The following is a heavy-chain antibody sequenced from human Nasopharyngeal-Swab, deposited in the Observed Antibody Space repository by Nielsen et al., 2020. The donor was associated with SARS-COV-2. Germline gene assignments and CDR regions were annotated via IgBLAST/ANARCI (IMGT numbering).Heavy chain of an antibody. J-gene: IGHJ4*02. CDR3: ARDLWFGGGY. V-gene: IGHV3-7*01. Sequence: GESLKISCAASGFPFDRYWMSWVRQAPGKGLEWVANIKQDGSEKYYVDSVRGRFTISRDNAQNSVSLQMNSLRAEDTAVYYCARDLWFGGGYWGQGTLVTVSS. CDR1: GFPFDRYW. D-gene: IGHD3-10*01. CDR2: IKQDGSEK.